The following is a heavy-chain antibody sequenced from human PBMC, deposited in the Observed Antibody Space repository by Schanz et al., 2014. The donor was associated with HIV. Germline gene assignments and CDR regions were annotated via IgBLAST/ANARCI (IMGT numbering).Heavy chain of an antibody. CDR2: ISDDGGKK. CDR1: GFPFSSHG. J-gene: IGHJ6*02. V-gene: IGHV3-30*03. CDR3: ARDRSSSTYKYNGLDV. D-gene: IGHD6-6*01. Sequence: HVQLVESGGGVVQPGRSLRLSCAASGFPFSSHGMHWVRQAPGMGLEWVAVISDDGGKKYYADSVKGRFTISRDNSKNTLHLQMNSLRAEDTAVYHCARDRSSSTYKYNGLDVWGQGTTVTVSS.